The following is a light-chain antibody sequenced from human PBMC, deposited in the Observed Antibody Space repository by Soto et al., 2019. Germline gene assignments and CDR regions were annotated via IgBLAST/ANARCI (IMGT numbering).Light chain of an antibody. Sequence: EIVLTQSPATLSLSPGERATLSCRASQSVSRYLAWYQQKPGQAPRLLIYDASKSATGIPARFSGRGSGTDFTLTISSLEPEDFAVYYCQQRSNWPITFGQGTRLDMK. CDR1: QSVSRY. CDR3: QQRSNWPIT. CDR2: DAS. J-gene: IGKJ5*01. V-gene: IGKV3-11*01.